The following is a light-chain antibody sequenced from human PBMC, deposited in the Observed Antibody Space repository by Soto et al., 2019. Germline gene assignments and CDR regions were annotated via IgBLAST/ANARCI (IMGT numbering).Light chain of an antibody. Sequence: DIQMTQSPSTLSGSVVDRVTINFLSIQSIISWLAWYQPKPGKAPKLLIYDASSLESGVPSRFSGSGSGTEFTLTISSLQPDDFATYYCQQYNSYWKCGQGTKGDIK. CDR3: QQYNSYWK. CDR2: DAS. J-gene: IGKJ1*01. CDR1: QSIISW. V-gene: IGKV1-5*01.